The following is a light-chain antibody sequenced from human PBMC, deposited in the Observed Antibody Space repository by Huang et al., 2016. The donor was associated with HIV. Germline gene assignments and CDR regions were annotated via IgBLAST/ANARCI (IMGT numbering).Light chain of an antibody. J-gene: IGKJ4*01. CDR2: DAS. V-gene: IGKV1-33*01. CDR1: QDISNY. CDR3: QHFDNLALT. Sequence: DIQMTQSPSSLSASVGDRVTINFQASQDISNYLNWYQQKPGKAPKLLIYDASNLETVVPSRFSGIGSGTDFTFTISSLQPEDIATYYCQHFDNLALTFGGGTKVQIK.